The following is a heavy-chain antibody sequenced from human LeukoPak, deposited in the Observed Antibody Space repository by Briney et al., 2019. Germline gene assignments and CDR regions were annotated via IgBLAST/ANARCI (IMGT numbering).Heavy chain of an antibody. Sequence: AGGSLRLSCAASGVTFSSYSMNWVRQAPGKGLEWLSYISSSITIIYYADSVKGRFTISRDNAKKSLYLQMNSLRDEDTAVYYCARVIIVATKNPDYWGQGTLVTVSS. CDR1: GVTFSSYS. CDR3: ARVIIVATKNPDY. V-gene: IGHV3-48*02. D-gene: IGHD5-12*01. CDR2: ISSSITII. J-gene: IGHJ4*02.